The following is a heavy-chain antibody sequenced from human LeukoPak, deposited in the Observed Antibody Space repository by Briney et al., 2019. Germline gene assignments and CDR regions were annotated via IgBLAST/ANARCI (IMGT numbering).Heavy chain of an antibody. V-gene: IGHV4-59*08. CDR2: IYVTGN. Sequence: SETLSPTCTVSGGSIGTYYWSWVRQSPGKGQEWIGYIYVTGNRYNPYLQSRVTISVDTSRNQFFLKMSSVTAADTAVYYCARHIGGGIEDMDVWGKGTKVTVSS. D-gene: IGHD3-16*02. CDR3: ARHIGGGIEDMDV. J-gene: IGHJ6*03. CDR1: GGSIGTYY.